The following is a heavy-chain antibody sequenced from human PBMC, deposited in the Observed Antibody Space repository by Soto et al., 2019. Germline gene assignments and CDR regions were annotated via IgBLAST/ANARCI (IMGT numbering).Heavy chain of an antibody. J-gene: IGHJ5*02. CDR1: GYTFTSYA. D-gene: IGHD2-21*02. Sequence: QVQLVQSGAEVKKPGASVRVSCRTSGYTFTSYAIHWVRQAPGQGLEWMAWSNSGNGNTKYSQKCQGRVTVSRDTAASTGYMVLSSMRSEDRAVYGSAREPLCGGVCYDHWLDHWGQGTLVSVSS. CDR3: AREPLCGGVCYDHWLDH. CDR2: SNSGNGNT. V-gene: IGHV1-3*04.